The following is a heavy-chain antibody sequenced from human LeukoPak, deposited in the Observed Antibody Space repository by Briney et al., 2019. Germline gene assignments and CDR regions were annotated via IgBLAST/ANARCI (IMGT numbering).Heavy chain of an antibody. V-gene: IGHV4-59*01. J-gene: IGHJ5*01. Sequence: SETLSLTCTASGGSISSYSWSWIRQPPGKGLEWIGDIYYSGSTKYNPPIKSQVPVSVDTSKNQYPLKLRNVTAADTAVDYCALYRGHGAMVLVADWFDSWGQGSLISV. CDR3: ALYRGHGAMVLVADWFDS. CDR1: GGSISSYS. D-gene: IGHD5-18*01. CDR2: IYYSGST.